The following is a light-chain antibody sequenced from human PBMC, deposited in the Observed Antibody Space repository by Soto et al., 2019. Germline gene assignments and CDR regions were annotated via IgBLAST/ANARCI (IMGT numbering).Light chain of an antibody. CDR2: GAS. J-gene: IGKJ4*01. CDR3: QQLNNYLT. CDR1: QGISSY. V-gene: IGKV1-9*01. Sequence: DIPLTQSPSFLSASVGDRVTITCRASQGISSYLAWYQQKPGKAPKLLIYGASTLQSGVPSRFSGSGSGTEFTLTISSLQPEDLATYYCQQLNNYLTFGGGTKVEIK.